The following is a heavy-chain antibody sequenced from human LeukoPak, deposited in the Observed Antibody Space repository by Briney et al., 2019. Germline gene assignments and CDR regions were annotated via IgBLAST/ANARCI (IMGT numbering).Heavy chain of an antibody. CDR1: GYTFTGYY. V-gene: IGHV1-2*02. D-gene: IGHD3-3*01. CDR3: ARDLLYYDFWSVPKGGFDY. J-gene: IGHJ4*02. Sequence: ASVTVSCKASGYTFTGYYMHWVRQAPGQGLEWMGWINPNSGGTNYAQKFQGRVTMTRDTSISTAYMELSRLRSDDTAVYYCARDLLYYDFWSVPKGGFDYWGQGTLVTVSS. CDR2: INPNSGGT.